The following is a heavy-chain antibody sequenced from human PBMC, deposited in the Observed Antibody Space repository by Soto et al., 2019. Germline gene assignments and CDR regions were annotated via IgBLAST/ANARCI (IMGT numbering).Heavy chain of an antibody. V-gene: IGHV3-30*18. D-gene: IGHD3-16*02. J-gene: IGHJ4*02. CDR2: ISYDGSNK. Sequence: QVQLVESGGGVVQPGRSLRLSCAASGFTFSSYGMHWVRQAPGKGLEWVAVISYDGSNKYYADSVKGRFTISRDNSKNTLYQQLNRLRAEDTAVYYCAKSRRWMITFGGVIVYWGQGTLVTVSS. CDR1: GFTFSSYG. CDR3: AKSRRWMITFGGVIVY.